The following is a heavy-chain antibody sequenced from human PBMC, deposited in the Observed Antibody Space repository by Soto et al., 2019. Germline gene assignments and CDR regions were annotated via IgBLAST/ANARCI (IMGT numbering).Heavy chain of an antibody. CDR1: GDSVSSNSAA. CDR3: PSDSHTFFRRWSKYNCFDW. CDR2: TYYRSKWYN. D-gene: IGHD3-16*01. Sequence: SPTLSLPCAISGDSVSSNSAAWNWIRQSPSRGLEWLGRTYYRSKWYNDYAVSVKSRITINPDTSKNQFSLPLNSVTPEDTAVYYCPSDSHTFFRRWSKYNCFDWCRQGTRVAVSS. V-gene: IGHV6-1*01. J-gene: IGHJ5*01.